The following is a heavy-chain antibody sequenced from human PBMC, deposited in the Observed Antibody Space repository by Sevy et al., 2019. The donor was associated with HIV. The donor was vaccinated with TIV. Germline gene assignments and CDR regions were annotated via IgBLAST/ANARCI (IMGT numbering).Heavy chain of an antibody. J-gene: IGHJ4*02. Sequence: GSLRLSCAASGFTFSNYAMSWVRQAPGKGLEWVSTFSFGCGKINYADSVKGRFTISRDNSKNPLYLQMNSLRAEDTALYYCAREGCSKPHDYWGQRTLVTVSS. D-gene: IGHD2-2*01. CDR2: FSFGCGKI. CDR1: GFTFSNYA. V-gene: IGHV3-23*01. CDR3: AREGCSKPHDY.